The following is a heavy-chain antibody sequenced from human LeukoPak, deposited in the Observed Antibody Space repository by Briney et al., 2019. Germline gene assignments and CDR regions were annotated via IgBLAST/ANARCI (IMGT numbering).Heavy chain of an antibody. CDR2: IYPGDSDT. CDR1: GYSFTNYW. J-gene: IGHJ6*02. Sequence: GESLKISCKGSGYSFTNYWIGWVRQMPGKGLEWMGIIYPGDSDTRYSPSFQGQVTISADKSISTAYLQWSSLKASDTAMYYCASGRYCSSTSCQDYYYYGMDVWGQGTTVTVSS. CDR3: ASGRYCSSTSCQDYYYYGMDV. D-gene: IGHD2-2*01. V-gene: IGHV5-51*01.